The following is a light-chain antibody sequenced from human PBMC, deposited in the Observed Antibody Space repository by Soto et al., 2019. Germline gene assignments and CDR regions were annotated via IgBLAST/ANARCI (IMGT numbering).Light chain of an antibody. CDR2: AAS. Sequence: IQLTQSPSSLSASVVDRVTITCLASQGISSYLAWYQQKPGKAPKLLIYAASTLQSGVPSRFSGSGSGTDFTLTISSLQPEDLAVYHCQQYNKWPQTFGQGTKVDIK. CDR1: QGISSY. J-gene: IGKJ1*01. CDR3: QQYNKWPQT. V-gene: IGKV1-9*01.